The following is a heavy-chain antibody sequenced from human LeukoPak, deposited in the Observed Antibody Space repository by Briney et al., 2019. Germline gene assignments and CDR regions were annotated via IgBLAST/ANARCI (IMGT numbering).Heavy chain of an antibody. D-gene: IGHD6-19*01. V-gene: IGHV3-66*01. CDR1: GFTVSSNY. CDR3: ARIAVAGTDPFDY. J-gene: IGHJ4*02. Sequence: GGSLRLSCAASGFTVSSNYLSWVRQAPGKGLEWVSVIYSGGSTYYADSVKGRFTISRDNSKNTLYLQMNSLRAEDTAVYYCARIAVAGTDPFDYWGQGTLVTVFS. CDR2: IYSGGST.